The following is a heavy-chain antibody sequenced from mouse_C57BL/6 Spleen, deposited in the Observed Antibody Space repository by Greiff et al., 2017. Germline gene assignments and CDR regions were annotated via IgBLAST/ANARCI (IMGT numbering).Heavy chain of an antibody. J-gene: IGHJ3*01. Sequence: EVQLQQSGTVLARPGASVKMSCKTSGYTFTSYWMHWVKQRPGQGLEWIGAIYPGNSDTSYNQKFKGKAKLTAVTSASTAYMELSSLTNEDSAVYYCTRGGIYDGYYGFAYWGQGTLVTVSA. CDR1: GYTFTSYW. D-gene: IGHD2-3*01. V-gene: IGHV1-5*01. CDR2: IYPGNSDT. CDR3: TRGGIYDGYYGFAY.